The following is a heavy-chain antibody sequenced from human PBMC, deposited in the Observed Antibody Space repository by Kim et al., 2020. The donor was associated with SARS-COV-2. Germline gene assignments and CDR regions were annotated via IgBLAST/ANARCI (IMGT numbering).Heavy chain of an antibody. V-gene: IGHV3-7*03. CDR3: ARPFRSRGRQTARFDY. Sequence: GGSLRLSCAASGFTFSSYWMSWVRQAPGKGLEWVANIKQDGSEKYYVDSVKGRFTISRDNAKNSLYLQMNSLRAEDTAVYYCARPFRSRGRQTARFDYWGQGTLVTVSS. J-gene: IGHJ4*02. CDR2: IKQDGSEK. CDR1: GFTFSSYW. D-gene: IGHD6-6*01.